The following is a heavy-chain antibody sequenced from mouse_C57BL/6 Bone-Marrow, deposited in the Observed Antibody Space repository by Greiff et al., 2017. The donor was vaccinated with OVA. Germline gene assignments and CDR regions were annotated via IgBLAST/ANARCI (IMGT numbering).Heavy chain of an antibody. J-gene: IGHJ2*01. CDR3: ARTGGVFDY. CDR2: IYPGDGDT. CDR1: GYAFSSSW. V-gene: IGHV1-82*01. Sequence: QVQLKESGPELVKPGASVKISCKASGYAFSSSWMNWVKQRPGKGLEWIGRIYPGDGDTNYNGKFKGKATLTADKSSSTAYMQLSSLTSEDSAVYFCARTGGVFDYWGQGTTLTVSS.